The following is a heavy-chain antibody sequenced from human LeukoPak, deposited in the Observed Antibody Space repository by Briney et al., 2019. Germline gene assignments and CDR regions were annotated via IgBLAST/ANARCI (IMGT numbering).Heavy chain of an antibody. D-gene: IGHD3-22*01. CDR2: LSADSGHT. CDR3: ARATNYDKDAFDI. CDR1: GYTLTNYA. Sequence: ASVKVSCKASGYTLTNYAVHWVRQAPGQRLEWMGWLSADSGHTKYSQKFQGRVTITRDTSASTAYMELRSLRSEDTAVYYCARATNYDKDAFDIWGQGTMVTVSS. V-gene: IGHV1-3*01. J-gene: IGHJ3*02.